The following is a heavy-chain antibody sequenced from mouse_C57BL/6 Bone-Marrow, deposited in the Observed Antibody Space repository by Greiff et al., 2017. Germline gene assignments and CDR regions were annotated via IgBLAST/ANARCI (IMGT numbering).Heavy chain of an antibody. CDR2: INPYNGGT. J-gene: IGHJ4*01. CDR1: GYTFTDYY. Sequence: EVKLEESGPVLVKPGASVKMSCKASGYTFTDYYMNWVKQSHGKSLEWIGVINPYNGGTSYNQKFKGKATLTVDKSSSTAYMELNSLTSEDSAVYYCARRTMNYAMDYWGQGTSVTVSS. V-gene: IGHV1-19*01. D-gene: IGHD2-4*01. CDR3: ARRTMNYAMDY.